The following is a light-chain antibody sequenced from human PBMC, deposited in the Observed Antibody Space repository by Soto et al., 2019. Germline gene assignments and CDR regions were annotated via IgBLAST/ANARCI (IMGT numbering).Light chain of an antibody. V-gene: IGKV1-9*01. J-gene: IGKJ4*01. CDR1: QGISSY. Sequence: DIQLTQSPSFLSASVGDRVTITCRASQGISSYLAWYQQKPGKAPKPLNYAASTLQSGVPSRFSGSGSGTEFTLTISSLQPEDFATYYCQQLNSYLTFGGGTKVEIK. CDR2: AAS. CDR3: QQLNSYLT.